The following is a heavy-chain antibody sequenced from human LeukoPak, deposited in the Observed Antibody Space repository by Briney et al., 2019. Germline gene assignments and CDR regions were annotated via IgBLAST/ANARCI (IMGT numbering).Heavy chain of an antibody. Sequence: PGRSLRLPCAASGFTFSSYAMQWVRQAPGKGLEWGAVISYDGSNKYYADSVKGRFTISRDNSKNTLYLQMNSLRAEDTAVYYCAREPSYSGSQTISWGQGTLVTVSS. CDR3: AREPSYSGSQTIS. J-gene: IGHJ4*02. CDR2: ISYDGSNK. CDR1: GFTFSSYA. D-gene: IGHD1-26*01. V-gene: IGHV3-30*04.